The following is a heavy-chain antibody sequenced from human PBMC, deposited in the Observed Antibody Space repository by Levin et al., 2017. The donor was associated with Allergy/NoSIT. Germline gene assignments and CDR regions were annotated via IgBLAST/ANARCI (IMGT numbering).Heavy chain of an antibody. CDR3: ARDRVIVGTTNYYYGMDV. J-gene: IGHJ6*02. D-gene: IGHD1-26*01. CDR2: IHYSGGT. CDR1: GASISNYY. V-gene: IGHV4-59*01. Sequence: TSSETLSLTCSVSGASISNYYWSWIRQPPGKGLEWIGYIHYSGGTNFNPSLKSRVTISVDTSKNQFSLKLTSVTAADTAVYYCARDRVIVGTTNYYYGMDVWGQGTTVTVSS.